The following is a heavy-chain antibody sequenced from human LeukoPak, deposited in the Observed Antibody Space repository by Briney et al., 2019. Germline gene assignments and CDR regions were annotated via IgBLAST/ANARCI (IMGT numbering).Heavy chain of an antibody. J-gene: IGHJ4*02. D-gene: IGHD3-22*01. Sequence: GAPVKVSCRASGYTFTDYYMHWVRQAPGQGLEWMGWINPNSGDTYYAQKFQGSVSMTRDTSISTANMELRSLRSDDTAVYYCARGRYYYDTSAYYGQDYWGQGTLVTVSS. CDR2: INPNSGDT. CDR1: GYTFTDYY. V-gene: IGHV1-2*02. CDR3: ARGRYYYDTSAYYGQDY.